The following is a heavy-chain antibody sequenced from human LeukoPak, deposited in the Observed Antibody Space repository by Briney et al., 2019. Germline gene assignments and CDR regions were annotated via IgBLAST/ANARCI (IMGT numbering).Heavy chain of an antibody. V-gene: IGHV3-23*01. CDR1: GFTFSNYA. J-gene: IGHJ4*02. D-gene: IGHD2-15*01. CDR2: ISASGGTT. CDR3: AKANSCSGGRCYSFDY. Sequence: GGSLRLSCAASGFTFSNYAMSWVRQAPGKGLEWVSAISASGGTTYYAGSVKGRFTISRDNSKNTLYLQMNSLRAEDTAVYSCAKANSCSGGRCYSFDYWGQGTLVTVSS.